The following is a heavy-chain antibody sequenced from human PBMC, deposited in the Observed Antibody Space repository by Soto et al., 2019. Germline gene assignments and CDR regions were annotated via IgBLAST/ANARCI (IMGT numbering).Heavy chain of an antibody. V-gene: IGHV1-69*02. CDR3: ASGLTLQATGTYYYYYMDV. D-gene: IGHD1-7*01. CDR2: IIPILGIA. J-gene: IGHJ6*03. Sequence: KVSCKASGGTFSSYTISWVRQAPGQGLEWMGRIIPILGIANYAQKFQGRVTITADKSTSTAYMELSSLRSEDTAVYYCASGLTLQATGTYYYYYMDVWGKGTTVTVSS. CDR1: GGTFSSYT.